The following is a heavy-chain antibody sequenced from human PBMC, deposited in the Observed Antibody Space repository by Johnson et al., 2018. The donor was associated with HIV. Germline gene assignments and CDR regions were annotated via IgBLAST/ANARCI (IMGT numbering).Heavy chain of an antibody. D-gene: IGHD6-19*01. CDR3: AKGITVAGMGDAFDI. V-gene: IGHV3-30*02. CDR1: GFTFSNYG. Sequence: QMLLVESGGGVVQPGGSLRLSCAASGFTFSNYGMHWVRQAPGKGLEWVAFIRFDGSNKYYADSVKGRFTISRDNGKNLLYLQMNSLRDEDTALYYCAKGITVAGMGDAFDIWGQGTMVIVSS. J-gene: IGHJ3*02. CDR2: IRFDGSNK.